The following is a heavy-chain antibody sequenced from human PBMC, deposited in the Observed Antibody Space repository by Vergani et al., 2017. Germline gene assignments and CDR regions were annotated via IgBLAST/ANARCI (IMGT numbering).Heavy chain of an antibody. D-gene: IGHD5-24*01. CDR3: GRGSDNYN. Sequence: EVQLLQSEGAVVQPGGSLRLSCVASGFTFSSHAMSWVRQGHGQGLEWVSSIKNNGDSTHYADSVKSRFTISRDNSKNTLYLQMNSLRVEDTAVYYCGRGSDNYNWGQGTLVTVSS. V-gene: IGHV3-23*01. CDR2: IKNNGDST. CDR1: GFTFSSHA. J-gene: IGHJ4*02.